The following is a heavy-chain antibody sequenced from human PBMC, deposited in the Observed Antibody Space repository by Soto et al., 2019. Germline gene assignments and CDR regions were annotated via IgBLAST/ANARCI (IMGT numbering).Heavy chain of an antibody. D-gene: IGHD2-21*02. CDR3: ARGALPRSAFGGNSAISPEDDAFDI. V-gene: IGHV1-18*01. CDR1: GYTFTSYG. CDR2: ISAYNGNT. Sequence: QVQLVQSGAEVKKPGASVKVSCKASGYTFTSYGISWVRQAPGQGLEWMGWISAYNGNTNYAQKLQGRVTMTTDTSTSTAYMELRSLRSDDTAVYYCARGALPRSAFGGNSAISPEDDAFDIWGQGTMVTVSS. J-gene: IGHJ3*02.